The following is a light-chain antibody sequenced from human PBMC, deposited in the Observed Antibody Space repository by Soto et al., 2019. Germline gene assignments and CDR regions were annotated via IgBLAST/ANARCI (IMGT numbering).Light chain of an antibody. CDR2: AAS. CDR3: QQSYSTPLT. V-gene: IGKV1-39*01. CDR1: QSISSY. J-gene: IGKJ4*01. Sequence: DIQMTQSPSSLSASVGDRVTITCRASQSISSYLNWYQQKPGKAPKLLIYAASSLQSGVPSRFSGSGSGTEFTLTISSLQPDDSATYYCQQSYSTPLTFGARTKVEIK.